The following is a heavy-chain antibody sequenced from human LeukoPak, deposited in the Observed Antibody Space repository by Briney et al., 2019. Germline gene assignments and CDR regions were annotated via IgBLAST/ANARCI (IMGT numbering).Heavy chain of an antibody. CDR1: GFTFSSYW. V-gene: IGHV3-7*03. CDR3: ARDCGILRIDCGDSLDI. D-gene: IGHD2-21*01. Sequence: GGSLRLSCAASGFTFSSYWMHWVRQAPGKGLEWVANIKQDGSEKYYVDSVKGRLSISRDNARNSLHLQMNSLRAEDTAVYYCARDCGILRIDCGDSLDIWGQGTMVTVSS. J-gene: IGHJ3*02. CDR2: IKQDGSEK.